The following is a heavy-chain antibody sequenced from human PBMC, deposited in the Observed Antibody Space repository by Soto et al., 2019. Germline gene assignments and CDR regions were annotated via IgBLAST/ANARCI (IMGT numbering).Heavy chain of an antibody. Sequence: EVQLLESGGGLVQPGGSLRLSCAASGFTFSSYAMTWVRQAPGKGLEWVSVINTAGTTSYADSAKGRFTISRDNSKSTLYLQMSSLRAEDTAVYFCAKELWYFNNWYGSDSWGQGTLVTVSS. CDR1: GFTFSSYA. J-gene: IGHJ5*01. D-gene: IGHD1-1*01. CDR3: AKELWYFNNWYGSDS. CDR2: INTAGTT. V-gene: IGHV3-23*01.